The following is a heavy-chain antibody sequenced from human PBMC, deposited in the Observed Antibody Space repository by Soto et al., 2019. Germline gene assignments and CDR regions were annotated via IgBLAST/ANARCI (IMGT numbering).Heavy chain of an antibody. V-gene: IGHV3-7*05. D-gene: IGHD5-12*01. CDR1: GFTFSSYW. CDR2: LKQDGGEK. CDR3: ARVRRDGNTGYTMDV. Sequence: PGGSLRLSCAASGFTFSSYWMSWVRQARGKGLEWVADLKQDGGEKHYVDSVEGRFSISRDNAKNSLHLQMNTLRAEDTAVYYCARVRRDGNTGYTMDVWGQGTTVTVSS. J-gene: IGHJ6*02.